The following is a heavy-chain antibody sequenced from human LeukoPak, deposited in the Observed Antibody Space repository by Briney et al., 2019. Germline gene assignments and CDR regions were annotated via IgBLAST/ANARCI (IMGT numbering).Heavy chain of an antibody. V-gene: IGHV4-39*01. D-gene: IGHD2-2*01. CDR3: ARHSSGGYCSSTSCYRFDY. Sequence: PSETLSLTCTVSGGSISSSSYYWGWIRQPPGKGLEWIGSIYYSGSTYYNPSLKSRVTISVDTSKNQFSLKLSSVTAADTAVYYWARHSSGGYCSSTSCYRFDYWGQGTLVTVSS. CDR1: GGSISSSSYY. J-gene: IGHJ4*02. CDR2: IYYSGST.